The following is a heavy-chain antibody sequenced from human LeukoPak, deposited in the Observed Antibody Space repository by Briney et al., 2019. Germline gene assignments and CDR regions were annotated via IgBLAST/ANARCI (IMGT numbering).Heavy chain of an antibody. CDR3: ARVPGYDSSGSFDY. CDR1: GFIFSSYA. J-gene: IGHJ4*02. D-gene: IGHD3-22*01. Sequence: GRSLRLSCAASGFIFSSYAMHWVRQAPGKGLEWVSVISYNGINKYYADSVKGRFTISRDNSKNTLYLQMNSLRAEDTAVYYCARVPGYDSSGSFDYWGQGTLVTVSS. V-gene: IGHV3-30-3*01. CDR2: ISYNGINK.